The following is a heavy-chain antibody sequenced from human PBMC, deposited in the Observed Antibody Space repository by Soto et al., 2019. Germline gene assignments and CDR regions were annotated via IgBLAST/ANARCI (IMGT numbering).Heavy chain of an antibody. CDR3: GRDQTMAGPTTLDY. D-gene: IGHD6-19*01. V-gene: IGHV3-74*01. J-gene: IGHJ4*02. CDR2: ISSDGSNI. Sequence: PGGSLRLSCAASGFTFSRYWMRWVRLATGRGLVWVSRISSDGSNIIYADSVKGRFTISRDDAKNTLYLQMNNLRDEDTAVYYCGRDQTMAGPTTLDYWGQGALVTVSS. CDR1: GFTFSRYW.